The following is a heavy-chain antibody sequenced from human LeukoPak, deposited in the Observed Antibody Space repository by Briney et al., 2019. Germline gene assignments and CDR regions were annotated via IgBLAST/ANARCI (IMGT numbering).Heavy chain of an antibody. V-gene: IGHV1-2*02. Sequence: ASVKVSCKASGYTFTGYYMHWVRQAPGQGLEWMGWINPNSGGTNYAQKFQGRVTMTRDTSISTAYMELSRLRSEDTAVYYCAREPASAGNVDYWGQGTLVTVSS. D-gene: IGHD6-13*01. J-gene: IGHJ4*02. CDR2: INPNSGGT. CDR1: GYTFTGYY. CDR3: AREPASAGNVDY.